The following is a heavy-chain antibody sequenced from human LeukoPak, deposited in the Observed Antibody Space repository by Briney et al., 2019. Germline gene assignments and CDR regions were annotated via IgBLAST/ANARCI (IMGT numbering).Heavy chain of an antibody. D-gene: IGHD2-2*01. Sequence: PGGSLRLSCAASGFTFSSYGMHWVRQAPGKGLDWVAVIWYDGSNKYYADSVKGRFTISRDNSKNTLYLQMNSLRAEDTAVYYCARDLGYCSSTSCYGIDYWGQGTLVTVSS. CDR1: GFTFSSYG. CDR3: ARDLGYCSSTSCYGIDY. CDR2: IWYDGSNK. J-gene: IGHJ4*02. V-gene: IGHV3-33*01.